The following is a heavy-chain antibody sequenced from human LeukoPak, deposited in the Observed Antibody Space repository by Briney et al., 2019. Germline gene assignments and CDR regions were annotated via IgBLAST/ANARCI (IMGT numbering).Heavy chain of an antibody. J-gene: IGHJ4*02. D-gene: IGHD2-2*01. V-gene: IGHV4-59*01. CDR1: GGFISTYY. CDR2: IYYSGNT. CDR3: ARVRYCSTNRCYDREFDN. Sequence: EASETLSLTCSVSGGFISTYYWSWIRQPPGKGLEWIGYIYYSGNTNYNPSLKSRVTISVDTSKNQFSLKLNSVTAADTAVYYCARVRYCSTNRCYDREFDNWGQGTLVTVSS.